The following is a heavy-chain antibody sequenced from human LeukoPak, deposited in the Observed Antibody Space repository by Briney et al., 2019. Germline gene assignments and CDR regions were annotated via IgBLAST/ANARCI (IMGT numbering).Heavy chain of an antibody. CDR1: GYTFTSYD. D-gene: IGHD7-27*01. J-gene: IGHJ4*02. CDR2: MSPNSGDT. Sequence: ASVTVSCTASGYTFTSYDFNWVRQATGQRPEWMGWMSPNSGDTGYAQKFQDRVTMTGNTSISTAYMELSSLRSDDTAVYYCARGPPNWGYDYWGPGTLVTVSS. V-gene: IGHV1-8*01. CDR3: ARGPPNWGYDY.